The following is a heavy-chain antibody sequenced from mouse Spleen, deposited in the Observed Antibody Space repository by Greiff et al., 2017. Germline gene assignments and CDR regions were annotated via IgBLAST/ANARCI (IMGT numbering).Heavy chain of an antibody. CDR1: GFTFSSYT. CDR3: TRGDFDY. J-gene: IGHJ2*01. Sequence: EVNVVESGGGLVKPGGSLKLSCAASGFTFSSYTMSWVRQTPEKRLEWVATISSGGSYTYYPDSVKGRFTISRDNAKNTLYLQMSSLKSEDTAMYYCTRGDFDYWGQGTTLTVSS. V-gene: IGHV5-6-4*01. CDR2: ISSGGSYT.